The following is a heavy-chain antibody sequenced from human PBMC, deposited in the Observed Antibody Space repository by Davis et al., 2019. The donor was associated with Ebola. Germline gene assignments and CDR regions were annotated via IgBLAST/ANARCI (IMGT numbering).Heavy chain of an antibody. V-gene: IGHV1-18*04. CDR3: ARVVAAPGWFDP. CDR2: ISAYNGNT. CDR1: GYTFTGYY. Sequence: GESLKISCQASGYTFTGYYMHWVRQAPGQGLEWMGWISAYNGNTNYAQKLQGRVTMTTDTSTSTAYMELRSLRSDDTAVYYCARVVAAPGWFDPWGQGTLVTVSS. J-gene: IGHJ5*02. D-gene: IGHD2-15*01.